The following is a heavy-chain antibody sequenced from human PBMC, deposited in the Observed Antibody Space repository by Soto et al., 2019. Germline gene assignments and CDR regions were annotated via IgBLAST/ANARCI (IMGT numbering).Heavy chain of an antibody. D-gene: IGHD2-2*03. CDR3: ARLNGYCISTNCHGYYGMDV. J-gene: IGHJ6*02. V-gene: IGHV4-39*01. Sequence: LETLSLTCSVSGGFVSSSSYSWGWIRQSPGKGLEWIGTIYSSENTYYNPSLLSRVTISVDTSKNEFSLRLSSVTAADTAVYYCARLNGYCISTNCHGYYGMDVWGQGTTVTVSS. CDR1: GGFVSSSSYS. CDR2: IYSSENT.